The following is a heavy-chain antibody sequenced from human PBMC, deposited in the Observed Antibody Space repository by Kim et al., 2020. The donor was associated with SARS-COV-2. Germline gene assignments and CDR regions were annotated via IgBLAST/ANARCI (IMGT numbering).Heavy chain of an antibody. V-gene: IGHV1-69*13. D-gene: IGHD6-19*01. CDR3: ARSVDSYYYYGMDV. CDR2: IIPIFGTA. Sequence: SVKVSCKASGGTFSSYAINWVRQAPGQGLEWMGGIIPIFGTANNAPKFQGRVTITADESTSTAYMELSSLRSEDTAVYYCARSVDSYYYYGMDVLGQGTTVTVSS. J-gene: IGHJ6*02. CDR1: GGTFSSYA.